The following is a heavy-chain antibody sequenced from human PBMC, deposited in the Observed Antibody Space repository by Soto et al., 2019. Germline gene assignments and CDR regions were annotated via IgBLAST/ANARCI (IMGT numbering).Heavy chain of an antibody. V-gene: IGHV2-5*02. J-gene: IGHJ4*02. Sequence: QITLKESGPTLVKPTQTLTLTCTFSGFSLSTSGVGVGWIRQPPGKALEWLALIYWDDDKRYSPSLKSSLTSTKDTSKIQVVLTMTNMDPVDTATYYCAHTYDDFWSLDYWGQGTLVTVSS. CDR2: IYWDDDK. CDR3: AHTYDDFWSLDY. CDR1: GFSLSTSGVG. D-gene: IGHD3-3*01.